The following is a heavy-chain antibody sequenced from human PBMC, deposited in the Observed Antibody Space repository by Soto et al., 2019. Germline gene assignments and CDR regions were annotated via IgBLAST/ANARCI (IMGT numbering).Heavy chain of an antibody. Sequence: EVQLLESGGGLVQPGGSLRLSCAASGFTFSNYAMTWVRQAPGKGLEWVSAISGSGGSTYYADSVKGRFTISRNNSKKTFYLQMDSLRAEDTAVYYCANPPPTMESTIYYYYGMDVWGQGTTVTVSS. CDR2: ISGSGGST. D-gene: IGHD1-26*01. V-gene: IGHV3-23*01. J-gene: IGHJ6*02. CDR3: ANPPPTMESTIYYYYGMDV. CDR1: GFTFSNYA.